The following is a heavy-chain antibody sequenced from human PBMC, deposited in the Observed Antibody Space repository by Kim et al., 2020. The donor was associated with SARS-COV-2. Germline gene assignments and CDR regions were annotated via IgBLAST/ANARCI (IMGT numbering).Heavy chain of an antibody. J-gene: IGHJ6*02. Sequence: GGSLRLSCAASGFTFSSYAMSWVRQAPGKGLEWVSAISGSGGSTYYADSVKGRFTISRDNSKNTLYLQMNSLRAEDTAVYYCAKDNAAEVDTAAYYGMDVWGQGTTVTVSS. CDR2: ISGSGGST. CDR3: AKDNAAEVDTAAYYGMDV. CDR1: GFTFSSYA. V-gene: IGHV3-23*01. D-gene: IGHD5-18*01.